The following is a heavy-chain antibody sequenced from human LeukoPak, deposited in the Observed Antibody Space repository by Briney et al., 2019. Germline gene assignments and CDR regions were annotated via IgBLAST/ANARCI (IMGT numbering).Heavy chain of an antibody. CDR2: IYYSGRT. J-gene: IGHJ3*01. Sequence: PSETLSLTCTVSGGSISSSSFYWGWIRQPPGKGLEWIGGIYYSGRTYYNPSLKSRVTISVDTSKNEFSLRLSSVTAADTAVYYCAHFRGGAFDFWGRGTMVTVSS. V-gene: IGHV4-39*01. CDR3: AHFRGGAFDF. D-gene: IGHD3-16*01. CDR1: GGSISSSSFY.